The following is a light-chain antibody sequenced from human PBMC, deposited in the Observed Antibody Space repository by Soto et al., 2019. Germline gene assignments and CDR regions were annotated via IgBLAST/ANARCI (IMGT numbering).Light chain of an antibody. CDR3: QQYGSSPP. CDR2: GAS. Sequence: EIGLTQSPGTLSLSPGERATLSCRASQSVSSSYLAWYQQKPGQAPRLLIYGASSRATGIPDRFSGSGSGTDFTLTISRLEPEDFAVYYCQQYGSSPPFGPGTKVDIK. V-gene: IGKV3-20*01. CDR1: QSVSSSY. J-gene: IGKJ3*01.